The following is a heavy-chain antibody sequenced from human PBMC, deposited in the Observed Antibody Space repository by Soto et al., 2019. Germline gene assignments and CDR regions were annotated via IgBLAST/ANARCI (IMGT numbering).Heavy chain of an antibody. J-gene: IGHJ4*02. CDR1: GFTFSNYA. V-gene: IGHV3-48*01. CDR2: ISTGDIPI. D-gene: IGHD2-15*01. Sequence: EVQLVESGGALVQPGGSLRLSCAASGFTFSNYAMNWVRQAPGKGLEWVSYISTGDIPIYYEDSVKGRFTISRDTATKSLYLQMISLRAEDTAVYYCATVCRFCSGANSLYWGRGTLVTVSS. CDR3: ATVCRFCSGANSLY.